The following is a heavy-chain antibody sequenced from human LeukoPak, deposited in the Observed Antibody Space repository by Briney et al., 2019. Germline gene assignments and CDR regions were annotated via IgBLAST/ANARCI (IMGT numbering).Heavy chain of an antibody. CDR3: ARVRERGFSGYDWRHFDY. Sequence: SVKVSCKASGDTFSTYAFSWVRQAPGQGLEWMGGIIPILATANYAQKLQGRVTITADESTSTAYMELSSLRSEDTAVYYCARVRERGFSGYDWRHFDYWGQGALVTVSS. J-gene: IGHJ4*02. CDR1: GDTFSTYA. D-gene: IGHD5-12*01. CDR2: IIPILATA. V-gene: IGHV1-69*13.